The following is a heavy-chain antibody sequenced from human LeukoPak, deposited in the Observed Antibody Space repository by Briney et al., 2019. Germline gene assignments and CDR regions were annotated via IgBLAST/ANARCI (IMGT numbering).Heavy chain of an antibody. Sequence: SETLSLTCIVSGYSIISDYFWGWVRQPPGKGPEWIGSIYYSGSTYYNPSLKSRVTISVDTSKNQFSLKLSSVTAADTAVYYCARTLSRWDPFDYWGQGTLVTVSS. D-gene: IGHD1-26*01. V-gene: IGHV4-38-2*02. CDR3: ARTLSRWDPFDY. J-gene: IGHJ4*02. CDR2: IYYSGST. CDR1: GYSIISDYF.